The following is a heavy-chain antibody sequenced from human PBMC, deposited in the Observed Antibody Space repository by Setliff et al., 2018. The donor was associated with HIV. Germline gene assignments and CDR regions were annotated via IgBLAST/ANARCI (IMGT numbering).Heavy chain of an antibody. V-gene: IGHV3-48*01. CDR2: ITSSSGTI. CDR3: VRDPDALDY. Sequence: GGSLRLSCAASGFTFSSYSMNWVRQAPGKGLEWVSYITSSSGTIHYADTVKGRFTISRDNAANSLYLQMNNLRAEDTAVYYCVRDPDALDYWGQGTLVTVSS. J-gene: IGHJ4*02. CDR1: GFTFSSYS.